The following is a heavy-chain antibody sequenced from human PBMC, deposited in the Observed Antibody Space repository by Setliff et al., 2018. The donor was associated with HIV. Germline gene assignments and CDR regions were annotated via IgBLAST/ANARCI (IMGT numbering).Heavy chain of an antibody. V-gene: IGHV1-24*01. D-gene: IGHD2-15*01. J-gene: IGHJ4*02. CDR3: ATILAGRVRRHRGFV. CDR1: GDTLSELS. CDR2: FDPDTDET. Sequence: ASVKVSCKVSGDTLSELSMHWVRQTLGKGLEWMGGFDPDTDETIYAPRFRDRVTMTEDTSTSTAFMELSSLRSEDTAVYYCATILAGRVRRHRGFVWGQGTLVTVSS.